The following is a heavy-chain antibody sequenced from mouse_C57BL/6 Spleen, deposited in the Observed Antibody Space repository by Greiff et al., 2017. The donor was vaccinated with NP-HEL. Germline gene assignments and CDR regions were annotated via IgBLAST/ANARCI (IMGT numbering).Heavy chain of an antibody. CDR3: ARKAYSYAMDY. Sequence: QVQLKQPGAELVMPGASVKLSCKASGYTFTSYWMHWVKQRPGQGLEWIGEIDPSDSYTNYNQKFKGKSTLTVDKSSSTAYMQLSSLTSEDSAVYYCARKAYSYAMDYWGQGTSVTVSS. J-gene: IGHJ4*01. V-gene: IGHV1-69*01. D-gene: IGHD2-12*01. CDR1: GYTFTSYW. CDR2: IDPSDSYT.